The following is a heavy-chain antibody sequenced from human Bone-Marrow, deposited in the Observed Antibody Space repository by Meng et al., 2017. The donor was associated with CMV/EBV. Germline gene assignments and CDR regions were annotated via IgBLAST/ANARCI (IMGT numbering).Heavy chain of an antibody. CDR1: GFTVSSNY. J-gene: IGHJ4*02. D-gene: IGHD4-11*01. CDR3: ARAFSYSFDY. V-gene: IGHV3-53*01. Sequence: GESLKISCAASGFTVSSNYMSWVRQAPGKGLEWVSVIYSGGSTYYADSVKGRFTISRDNSKNTLYLQMNSLRAEDTAVYYCARAFSYSFDYWGQGTLVTVSS. CDR2: IYSGGST.